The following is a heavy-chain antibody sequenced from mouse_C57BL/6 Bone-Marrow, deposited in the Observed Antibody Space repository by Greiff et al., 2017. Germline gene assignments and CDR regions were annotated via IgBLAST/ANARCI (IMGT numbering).Heavy chain of an antibody. V-gene: IGHV1-64*01. Sequence: QVQLQQPGAELVKPGASVKLSCKASGYTFTSYWMHWVKQRPGQGLEWIGMIHPNSGSTNYNEKLKSKATLTVDKSSSTAYMQLSSLTSEDSAVYYCARNGYYYGSSWFAYWGQGTLVTVSA. D-gene: IGHD1-1*01. CDR2: IHPNSGST. CDR3: ARNGYYYGSSWFAY. J-gene: IGHJ3*01. CDR1: GYTFTSYW.